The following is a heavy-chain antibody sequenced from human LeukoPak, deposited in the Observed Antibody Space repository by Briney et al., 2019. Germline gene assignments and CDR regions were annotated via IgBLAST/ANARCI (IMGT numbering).Heavy chain of an antibody. J-gene: IGHJ4*02. CDR2: IKQDGSEK. D-gene: IGHD3-3*01. V-gene: IGHV3-7*01. CDR1: GFTFSSYW. CDR3: ARDLRPYYDFWSGYSGVDY. Sequence: GGSLRLSCAASGFTFSSYWMSWVRQAPGKWMEWVANIKQDGSEKYYVDSVKGRFTISRDNAKNSLYLQMNSLRAEDTAVYYCARDLRPYYDFWSGYSGVDYWGQGTLVTVSS.